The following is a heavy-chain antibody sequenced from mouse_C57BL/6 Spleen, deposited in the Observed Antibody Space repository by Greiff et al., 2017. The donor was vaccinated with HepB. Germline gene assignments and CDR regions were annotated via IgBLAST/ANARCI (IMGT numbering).Heavy chain of an antibody. CDR1: GFTFSSYA. Sequence: EVQGVESGGGLVKPGGSLKLSCAASGFTFSSYAMSWVRQTPEKRLEWVATISDGGSYTYYPDNVKGRFTISRDNAKNNLYLQMSHLKSEDTAMYYCARDPLTGPYYFDYWGQGTTLTVSS. D-gene: IGHD4-1*01. J-gene: IGHJ2*01. CDR2: ISDGGSYT. CDR3: ARDPLTGPYYFDY. V-gene: IGHV5-4*01.